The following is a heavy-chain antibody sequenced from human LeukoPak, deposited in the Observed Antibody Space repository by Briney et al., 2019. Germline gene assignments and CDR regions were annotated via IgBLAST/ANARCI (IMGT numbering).Heavy chain of an antibody. V-gene: IGHV1-69*05. CDR3: ARFARDDFWSGYYTGGGLDY. D-gene: IGHD3-3*01. CDR2: IIPIFGTA. CDR1: GGTFSSYA. Sequence: SVKVSCKASGGTFSSYAISWVRQAPGQGLEWMGGIIPIFGTANYAQKFQGRVTITTDESTSTAYMELSSLRSEDTAVYYCARFARDDFWSGYYTGGGLDYWGQGTLVTVSS. J-gene: IGHJ4*02.